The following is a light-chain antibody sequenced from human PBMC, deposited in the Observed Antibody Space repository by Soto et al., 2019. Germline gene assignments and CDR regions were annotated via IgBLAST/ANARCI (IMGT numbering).Light chain of an antibody. CDR1: QSVSSSY. CDR3: QQRSNWPPWT. V-gene: IGKV3D-20*02. CDR2: DAS. Sequence: EIVLTQSPGTLSLSPGERATLSCRASQSVSSSYLAWYQQQPGQAPRLLIYDASSRATGIPARFSGSGSGTDFTLTISSLEPEDFAVYYCQQRSNWPPWTFGHGTK. J-gene: IGKJ1*01.